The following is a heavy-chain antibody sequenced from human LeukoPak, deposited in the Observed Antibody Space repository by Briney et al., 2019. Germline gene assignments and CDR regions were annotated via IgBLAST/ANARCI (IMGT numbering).Heavy chain of an antibody. CDR3: ARDTGERPGDY. D-gene: IGHD2-8*02. Sequence: GGSLRLSCVASGFTFSSYGMNWVRQAPGKGLEWVSCISSSSSHIYYADSVKGRFTISRDNAKNPLYLQINSLRDEDTAVYYCARDTGERPGDYWGQGTLVTVSS. CDR2: ISSSSSHI. J-gene: IGHJ4*02. CDR1: GFTFSSYG. V-gene: IGHV3-21*01.